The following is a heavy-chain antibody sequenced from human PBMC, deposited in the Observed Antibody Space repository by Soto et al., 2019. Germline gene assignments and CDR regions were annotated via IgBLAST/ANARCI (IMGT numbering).Heavy chain of an antibody. CDR1: GFTFSSYA. J-gene: IGHJ6*02. CDR3: AKVDGPVWSGYYSLHYYYGMDV. V-gene: IGHV3-23*01. CDR2: ISGSGGST. Sequence: EVQLLESGGGLVQPGGSLRLSCAASGFTFSSYAMSWVRQAPGKGLEWVSAISGSGGSTYYADSVKGRFTISRDNSKNTLYLQMNSVRAEDTAVYYCAKVDGPVWSGYYSLHYYYGMDVWGQGTTVTVSS. D-gene: IGHD3-3*01.